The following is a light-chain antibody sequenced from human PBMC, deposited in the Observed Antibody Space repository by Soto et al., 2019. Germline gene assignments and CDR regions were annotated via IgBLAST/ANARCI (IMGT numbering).Light chain of an antibody. CDR3: QQYNSDST. CDR2: QAS. CDR1: QSISIW. V-gene: IGKV1-5*03. Sequence: IQITQSPSTLSASVGDRVTITCRASQSISIWLAWYQQKPGKAPKLLIYQASSLESEVPSRFSGSGSGTEFTLTINSLQPDDSATYYCQQYNSDSTFGQGTKVEIK. J-gene: IGKJ1*01.